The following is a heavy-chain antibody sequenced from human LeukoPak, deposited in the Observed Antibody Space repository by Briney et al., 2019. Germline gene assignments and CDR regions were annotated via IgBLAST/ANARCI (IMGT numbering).Heavy chain of an antibody. V-gene: IGHV3-11*06. CDR2: ISSSGGYT. Sequence: GGSLRLSCAASGFTFSDSYMSWIRQAPGKGLEWVSYISSSGGYTGYAISVKGRFTISRDNAKNSLFLQMDSLIAEDTAVYYCAKDRSVDGTVWGQGTLVTFSS. CDR3: AKDRSVDGTV. J-gene: IGHJ4*02. D-gene: IGHD6-19*01. CDR1: GFTFSDSY.